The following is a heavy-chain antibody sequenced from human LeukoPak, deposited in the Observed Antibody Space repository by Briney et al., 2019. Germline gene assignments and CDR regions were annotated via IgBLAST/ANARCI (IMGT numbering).Heavy chain of an antibody. CDR1: GFTFSSYS. CDR3: ARDGYSSSDRFDY. Sequence: SGGSLRPSCAASGFTFSSYSMNWVRQAPGKGLGWVSSISSSSSYIYYADSVKGRFTISRDNAKNSLYLQMNSLRAEDTAVYYCARDGYSSSDRFDYWGQGTLVTVSS. CDR2: ISSSSSYI. J-gene: IGHJ4*02. D-gene: IGHD6-6*01. V-gene: IGHV3-21*01.